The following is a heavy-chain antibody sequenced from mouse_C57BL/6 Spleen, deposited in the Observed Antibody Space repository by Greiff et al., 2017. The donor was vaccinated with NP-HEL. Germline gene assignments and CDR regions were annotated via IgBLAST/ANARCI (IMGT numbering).Heavy chain of an antibody. CDR2: INYDGSST. CDR1: GFTFSDYY. V-gene: IGHV5-16*01. J-gene: IGHJ1*03. D-gene: IGHD1-1*01. Sequence: EVMLVESEGGLVQPGSSMKLSCTASGFTFSDYYMAWVRQVPEKGLEWVANINYDGSSTYYLDSLKSRFIISRDNAKNILYLQMSSLKSEDTATYYCARAPQYYGSSPHWYFDVWGTGTTVTVSS. CDR3: ARAPQYYGSSPHWYFDV.